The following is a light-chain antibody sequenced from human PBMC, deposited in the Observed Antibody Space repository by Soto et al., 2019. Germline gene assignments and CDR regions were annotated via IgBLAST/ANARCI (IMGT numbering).Light chain of an antibody. CDR3: QQYNNWPPIT. V-gene: IGKV3-15*01. Sequence: MTQSPSTLSASVGDRVTITCRASQSISSYLAWYQQKPGQAPRLLIYGASTRATGIPARFSGSGSGTEFTLTISSLQSEDFAVYFCQQYNNWPPITFGQGTRLEI. CDR2: GAS. CDR1: QSISSY. J-gene: IGKJ5*01.